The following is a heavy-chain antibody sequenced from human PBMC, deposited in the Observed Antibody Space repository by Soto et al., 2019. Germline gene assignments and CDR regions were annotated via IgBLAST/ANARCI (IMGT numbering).Heavy chain of an antibody. V-gene: IGHV5-10-1*01. Sequence: GASLKISCKGSGYSFTSYWISWVRQMPGKGLEWMGRIDPSDSYTNYSPSFQGHVTISADKSISTAYLQWSSLKASDTAVYYCARLYGSGPYYYGMDVWGQGTTVTVSS. CDR1: GYSFTSYW. J-gene: IGHJ6*02. CDR2: IDPSDSYT. D-gene: IGHD3-10*01. CDR3: ARLYGSGPYYYGMDV.